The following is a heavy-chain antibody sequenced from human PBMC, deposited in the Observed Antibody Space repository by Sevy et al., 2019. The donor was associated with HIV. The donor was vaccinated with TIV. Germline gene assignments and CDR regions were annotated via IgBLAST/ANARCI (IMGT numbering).Heavy chain of an antibody. CDR2: IKSKNDGRTT. CDR3: IIMGWHGGFDI. Sequence: GGSLRLSCAASGFTFSNTWMSWVRQAPGKGLELVGRIKSKNDGRTTDYAAPVIGRFTISRDVSKSTLSLRMNSLKIEDTAVYYCIIMGWHGGFDIWGQGTMVTVSS. V-gene: IGHV3-15*01. D-gene: IGHD4-17*01. CDR1: GFTFSNTW. J-gene: IGHJ3*02.